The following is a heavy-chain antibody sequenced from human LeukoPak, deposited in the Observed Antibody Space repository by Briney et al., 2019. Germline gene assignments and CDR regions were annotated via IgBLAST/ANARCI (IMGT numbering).Heavy chain of an antibody. V-gene: IGHV4-59*12. Sequence: SETLSLTCTVSGGSISSYYWSWIRQPPGKGLEWIGSIYHSGSTYYNPSLKSRVTISVDTSKNQFSLKLSSVTAADTAVYYCARRNYYDSSGYPLDAFDIWGQGTMVTVSS. D-gene: IGHD3-22*01. CDR1: GGSISSYY. J-gene: IGHJ3*02. CDR3: ARRNYYDSSGYPLDAFDI. CDR2: IYHSGST.